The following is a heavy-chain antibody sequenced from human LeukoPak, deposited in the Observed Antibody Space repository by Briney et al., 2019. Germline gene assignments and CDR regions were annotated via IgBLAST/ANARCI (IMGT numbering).Heavy chain of an antibody. D-gene: IGHD2-8*02. Sequence: GGSLRLSCAASGFTLSSYAMSWVRQAPGKGLEWVSSISSSSSYIYYADSVKGRFTISRDNAKNSLSLQMNSLRAEDTAIYYCATYRQVLLPFESWGQGTLVTVSS. J-gene: IGHJ4*02. CDR2: ISSSSSYI. V-gene: IGHV3-21*04. CDR1: GFTLSSYA. CDR3: ATYRQVLLPFES.